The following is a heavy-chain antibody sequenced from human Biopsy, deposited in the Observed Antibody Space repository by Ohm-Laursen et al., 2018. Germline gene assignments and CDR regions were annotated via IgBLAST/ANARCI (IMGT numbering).Heavy chain of an antibody. V-gene: IGHV4-59*01. CDR2: FRFEDRT. D-gene: IGHD2/OR15-2a*01. Sequence: SQTLSLTWAVSGGSISNYFWTWIRQPPGKGLEWIGYFRFEDRTSYNSSLKSRVTISADTSKNQFSLRLNSVTAADTAVYYCARATNSTGWPYYYFYGMDVWGQGTAVTVSS. CDR1: GGSISNYF. J-gene: IGHJ6*02. CDR3: ARATNSTGWPYYYFYGMDV.